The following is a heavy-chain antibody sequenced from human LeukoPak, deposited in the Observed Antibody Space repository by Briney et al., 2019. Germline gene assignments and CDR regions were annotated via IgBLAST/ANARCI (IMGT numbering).Heavy chain of an antibody. Sequence: SQTLSLTCAISGDSVSSNSAAWNWIRQSPSIGLEWLGSTYYRSKWNSGALSVKSRIAINADTSKNQVSLQLNSVTPEDTAVYSCARVLHLGRGFNSWGQGTLVTVSS. D-gene: IGHD3-10*01. CDR1: GDSVSSNSAA. CDR2: TYYRSKWNS. J-gene: IGHJ4*02. V-gene: IGHV6-1*01. CDR3: ARVLHLGRGFNS.